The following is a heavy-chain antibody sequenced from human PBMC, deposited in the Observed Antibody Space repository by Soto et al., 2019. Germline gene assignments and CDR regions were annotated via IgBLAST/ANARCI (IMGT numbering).Heavy chain of an antibody. CDR3: AKAGFSSGWSPSYFDY. D-gene: IGHD6-19*01. CDR2: MSGTGGST. V-gene: IGHV3-23*01. CDR1: GFTFSSYA. J-gene: IGHJ4*02. Sequence: EVQLLESGGGLVLPGRSLRLSCAASGFTFSSYAMNWVRQAPGKGLEWVSAMSGTGGSTYYADSVKGRFTISRDNSKNTLYLQMNSLRVEDTAVFYCAKAGFSSGWSPSYFDYWGQGTLVTVSS.